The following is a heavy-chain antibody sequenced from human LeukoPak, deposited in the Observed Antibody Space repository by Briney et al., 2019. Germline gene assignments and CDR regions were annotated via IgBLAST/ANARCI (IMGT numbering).Heavy chain of an antibody. Sequence: PPETLSLTCSVSDGSISSGSYYWGWIRQPPGKGLEWIGSIYYTGSTYYSPSLKSRVTISVDTSKNQFSLKVTSVTAADTAVYYCARDLYLMLGLFDIWGQGTMVIVSS. CDR2: IYYTGST. V-gene: IGHV4-39*07. J-gene: IGHJ3*02. CDR3: ARDLYLMLGLFDI. CDR1: DGSISSGSYY. D-gene: IGHD3-16*01.